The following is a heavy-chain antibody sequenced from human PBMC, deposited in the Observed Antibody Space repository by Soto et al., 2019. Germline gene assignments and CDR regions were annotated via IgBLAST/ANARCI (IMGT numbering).Heavy chain of an antibody. V-gene: IGHV4-59*04. D-gene: IGHD3-22*01. Sequence: SETLSLTCTVSGGSISSYYWGWIRQPPGKGLEWIGNIHYSGSTYYDSSLKTRVTISVDTSKNQFSLKLSSVTAADTAVYYCASQHYYDSSGYYVGYWGQGTLVTVSS. J-gene: IGHJ4*02. CDR2: IHYSGST. CDR1: GGSISSYY. CDR3: ASQHYYDSSGYYVGY.